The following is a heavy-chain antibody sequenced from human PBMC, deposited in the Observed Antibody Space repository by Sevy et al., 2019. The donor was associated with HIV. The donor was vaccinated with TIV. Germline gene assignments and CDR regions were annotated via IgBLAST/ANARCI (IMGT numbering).Heavy chain of an antibody. V-gene: IGHV3-21*01. CDR1: GFTFSSYS. CDR3: ARAPGGGCSSTSCYSNY. J-gene: IGHJ4*02. D-gene: IGHD2-2*01. CDR2: ISSSSSYI. Sequence: GGSLRLSCAASGFTFSSYSMNWVRQAPGKGLEWVSSISSSSSYIYYADSVKGRFTISRDNAKNSLYLQMNGLRAEDTAVYYCARAPGGGCSSTSCYSNYWGQGTLVTVSS.